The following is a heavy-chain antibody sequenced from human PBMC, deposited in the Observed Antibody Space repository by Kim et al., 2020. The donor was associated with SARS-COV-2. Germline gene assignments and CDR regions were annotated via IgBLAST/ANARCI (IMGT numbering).Heavy chain of an antibody. V-gene: IGHV3-21*01. D-gene: IGHD2-8*01. CDR3: ARDGGHARMLCLWWDS. Sequence: GGSLRLSCAASGFTFSSYSMNWVRQAPGKGLEWVAAIGSGSSYVYYADSVKGRFTISRDNAKNTLYLQMNSLRAEDTAVYFCARDGGHARMLCLWWDSWGQGTMVTGSS. CDR1: GFTFSSYS. J-gene: IGHJ4*02. CDR2: IGSGSSYV.